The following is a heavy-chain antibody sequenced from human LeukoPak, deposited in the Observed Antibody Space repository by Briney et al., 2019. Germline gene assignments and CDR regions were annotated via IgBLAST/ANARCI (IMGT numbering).Heavy chain of an antibody. CDR1: GFTFSSYW. CDR2: IKQDGSEK. J-gene: IGHJ3*02. CDR3: ARDPDIAAAGSAFHI. Sequence: GGSLRLSCAASGFTFSSYWMSWVRQAPGKGLEWVANIKQDGSEKYYVDSVKGRFTISRDNAKNSLYLQMNSLRAEDTAMYYCARDPDIAAAGSAFHIWGQGTMVTVSS. D-gene: IGHD6-13*01. V-gene: IGHV3-7*03.